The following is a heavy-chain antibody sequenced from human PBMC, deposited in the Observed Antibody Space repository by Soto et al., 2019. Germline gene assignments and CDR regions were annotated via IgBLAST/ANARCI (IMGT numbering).Heavy chain of an antibody. D-gene: IGHD2-15*01. CDR2: ITGIDGRT. J-gene: IGHJ5*02. Sequence: SLILSCVGSGFTFGNYAMSWVRQAPGKGLEWVSSITGIDGRTYYADSVKGRFTISRDNPKNTLYLQMNNLRAEDTAMFYCAKDRGPYCSGGICYPPSWFDPWGQGTKVTVYS. V-gene: IGHV3-23*01. CDR3: AKDRGPYCSGGICYPPSWFDP. CDR1: GFTFGNYA.